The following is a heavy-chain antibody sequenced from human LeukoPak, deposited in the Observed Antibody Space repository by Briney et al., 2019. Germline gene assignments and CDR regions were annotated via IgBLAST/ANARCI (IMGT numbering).Heavy chain of an antibody. J-gene: IGHJ2*01. Sequence: PGGSLRLSCAASGCTFSSYTMNWFRQAPGKWQEWVSYISSTSSYINYADSVKGRFTISRDNAKNSLYLQMNSLRAEDTAVYYCARTSSGWAPPQPAWYFDLWGRGTLVTVSS. CDR1: GCTFSSYT. V-gene: IGHV3-21*01. CDR3: ARTSSGWAPPQPAWYFDL. CDR2: ISSTSSYI. D-gene: IGHD6-19*01.